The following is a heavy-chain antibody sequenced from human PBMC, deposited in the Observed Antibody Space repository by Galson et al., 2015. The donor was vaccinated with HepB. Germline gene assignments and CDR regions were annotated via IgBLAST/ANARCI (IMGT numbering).Heavy chain of an antibody. CDR2: ISGSGGST. CDR3: ARGGIPVRYYFDY. CDR1: GFTFSSYA. V-gene: IGHV3-23*01. D-gene: IGHD3-16*01. Sequence: SLRLSCAASGFTFSSYAMSWVRQAPGKGLEWVSAISGSGGSTYYADSVKGRFTISRDNSKNTLYLQMNSLRAEDTAVYYCARGGIPVRYYFDYWGQGTRVTVSS. J-gene: IGHJ4*02.